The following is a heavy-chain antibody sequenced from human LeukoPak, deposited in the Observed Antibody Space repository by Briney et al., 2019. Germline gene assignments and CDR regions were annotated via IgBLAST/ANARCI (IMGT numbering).Heavy chain of an antibody. Sequence: PSETLSLTCTVSGGSISSYYWSWIRQPPGKGLEWIGYIYYSGSTNYNPSLKSRVTISVDTSKNQFSLKLSSVTAADTAVYYCARDRPPLSSGPQAYWGQGTLVTVSS. D-gene: IGHD6-19*01. CDR2: IYYSGST. CDR1: GGSISSYY. CDR3: ARDRPPLSSGPQAY. V-gene: IGHV4-59*12. J-gene: IGHJ4*02.